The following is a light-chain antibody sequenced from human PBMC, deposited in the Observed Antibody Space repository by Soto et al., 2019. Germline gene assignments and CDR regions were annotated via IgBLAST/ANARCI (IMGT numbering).Light chain of an antibody. J-gene: IGLJ2*01. CDR1: SSDVGSYNL. CDR2: EGS. CDR3: CLYAGSIVV. V-gene: IGLV2-23*01. Sequence: QSALTQPASVSGSPGQSITISCTGTSSDVGSYNLVSWYQQHPGKAPKFMIYEGSKRPSGVSNRFSRAKSGNTASLTISGLQAEDEAEYYCCLYAGSIVVFGGGTKLTVL.